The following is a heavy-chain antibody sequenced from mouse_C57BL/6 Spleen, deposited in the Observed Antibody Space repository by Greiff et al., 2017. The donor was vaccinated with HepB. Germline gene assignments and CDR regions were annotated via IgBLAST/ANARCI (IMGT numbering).Heavy chain of an antibody. J-gene: IGHJ2*01. V-gene: IGHV3-1*01. Sequence: ESGPGMVKPSQSLSLTCTVTGYSITSGYDWHWIRHFPGNKLEWMGYISYSGSTNYNPSLKSRISITHDTSKNHFFLKLNSVTTEDTATYYCARAVVAYYFDYWGQGTTLTVSS. CDR2: ISYSGST. CDR3: ARAVVAYYFDY. D-gene: IGHD1-1*01. CDR1: GYSITSGYD.